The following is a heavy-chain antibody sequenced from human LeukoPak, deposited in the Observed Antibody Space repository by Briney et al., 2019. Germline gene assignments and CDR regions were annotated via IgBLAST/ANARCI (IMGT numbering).Heavy chain of an antibody. CDR3: VRDFDWGPDY. CDR2: IYGHDGGT. D-gene: IGHD3-9*01. V-gene: IGHV1-2*02. CDR1: GYSFTGYY. J-gene: IGHJ4*02. Sequence: ASVRVSCKASGYSFTGYYFHWVRQAPGQGLEWMGWIYGHDGGTNFAQKFQDRVTMTRDTSITTAYMELTSLTPDDTAVYYCVRDFDWGPDYWGQGTLVTVSS.